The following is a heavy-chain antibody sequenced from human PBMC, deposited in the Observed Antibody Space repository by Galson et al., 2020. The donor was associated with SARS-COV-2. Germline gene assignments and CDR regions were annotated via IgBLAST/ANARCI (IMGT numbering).Heavy chain of an antibody. CDR1: GGSISSGGYY. J-gene: IGHJ4*02. Sequence: ETSETLSLTCTVSGGSISSGGYYWSWIRQHPGKGLEWIGYIYYSGSTYYNPSLKSQVTISVDTSKNQFSLKLSSVTAADTAVYYCARGLTIFGVVSNFDYWGQGTLVTVSS. D-gene: IGHD3-3*01. CDR2: IYYSGST. V-gene: IGHV4-31*01. CDR3: ARGLTIFGVVSNFDY.